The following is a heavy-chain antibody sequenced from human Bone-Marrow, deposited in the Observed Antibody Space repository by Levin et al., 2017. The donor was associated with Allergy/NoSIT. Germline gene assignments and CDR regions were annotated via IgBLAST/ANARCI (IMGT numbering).Heavy chain of an antibody. Sequence: GESLKISCAASGFTFSEYWMSWVRQAPGKGLEWMANIKRDGSETNYVDSVRGRFTITRDNAKNSVYLEMNSLRAEDTAVYYCAGGYDITWDSDYWGQGTLVTVSS. CDR1: GFTFSEYW. CDR3: AGGYDITWDSDY. J-gene: IGHJ4*02. D-gene: IGHD3-22*01. CDR2: IKRDGSET. V-gene: IGHV3-7*01.